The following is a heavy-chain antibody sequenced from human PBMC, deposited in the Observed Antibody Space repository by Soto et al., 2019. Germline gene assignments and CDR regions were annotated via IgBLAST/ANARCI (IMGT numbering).Heavy chain of an antibody. CDR1: GFSFSTYG. V-gene: IGHV3-23*01. CDR3: AKWNGYGDY. Sequence: EVQLLESGGGLVQPGGSLRLSCAVSGFSFSTYGVTWVRQAPGKGLEWVSGVSGGSGVTHYADSVKGRFTITGDNSKNTVYLHMNSLRVEDTAVYNCAKWNGYGDYWGQGTLVTVSS. J-gene: IGHJ4*02. D-gene: IGHD1-1*01. CDR2: VSGGSGVT.